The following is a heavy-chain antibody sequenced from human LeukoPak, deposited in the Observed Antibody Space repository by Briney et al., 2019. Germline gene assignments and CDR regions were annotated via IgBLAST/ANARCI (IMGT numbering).Heavy chain of an antibody. D-gene: IGHD6-6*01. CDR2: IYTSGTT. V-gene: IGHV4-4*09. Sequence: SETLSLTCTVTGGYITNYYWSWVRQPPGTGLEWIGYIYTSGTTNYNPSLKSRVTISVDTSRNQLSLRLSSVTAADTAVYYCARQGGYSSPFSVWGKGTTVAVSS. CDR3: ARQGGYSSPFSV. CDR1: GGYITNYY. J-gene: IGHJ6*04.